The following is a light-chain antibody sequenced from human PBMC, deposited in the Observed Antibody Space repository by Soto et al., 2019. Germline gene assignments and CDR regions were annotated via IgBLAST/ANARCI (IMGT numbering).Light chain of an antibody. J-gene: IGLJ2*01. CDR3: QAWDSSTAV. CDR1: KLGDKY. V-gene: IGLV3-1*01. CDR2: QDS. Sequence: SSELTQPPSVSVSPGQTASITCSGEKLGDKYACWYQQKPGQSPVLVIYQDSKRPSGIPERFSGSNSGNTATLTISGTQAMDEADYYCQAWDSSTAVFGGGTKLTVL.